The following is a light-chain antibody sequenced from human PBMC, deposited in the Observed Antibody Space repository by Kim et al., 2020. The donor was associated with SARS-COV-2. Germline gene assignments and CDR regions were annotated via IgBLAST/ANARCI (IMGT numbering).Light chain of an antibody. CDR3: QQYSSSPAT. CDR2: GAS. V-gene: IGKV3-20*01. CDR1: QGVSSNY. Sequence: SPGERATLACRARQGVSSNYLAGYQQKPGQAPRLLIYGASSRATGIPDRFSGSGSGTDFTLTITRLEPEDFAVYYCQQYSSSPATFGQGTKVDIK. J-gene: IGKJ1*01.